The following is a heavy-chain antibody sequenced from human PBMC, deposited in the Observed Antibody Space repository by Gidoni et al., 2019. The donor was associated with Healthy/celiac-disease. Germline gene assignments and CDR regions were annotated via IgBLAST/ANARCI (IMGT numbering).Heavy chain of an antibody. J-gene: IGHJ4*02. CDR1: GFTVSSYW. D-gene: IGHD3-3*01. CDR2: IKQDGSEK. V-gene: IGHV3-7*03. Sequence: EGQLVESGGGLVQPGGSLRRACAASGFTVSSYWMSWVRQAPGKGLEWVAKIKQDGSEKYYVDSVKVRFPISRDNAKNSLYLQMNSLRAEDTAVYYCARDSSFTIFGVVMYYFDYWGQGTLVTVSS. CDR3: ARDSSFTIFGVVMYYFDY.